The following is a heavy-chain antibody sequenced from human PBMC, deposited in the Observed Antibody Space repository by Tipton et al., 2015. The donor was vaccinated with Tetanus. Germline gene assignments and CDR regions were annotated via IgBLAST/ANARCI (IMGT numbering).Heavy chain of an antibody. Sequence: RSLRLSCAASGFTFSSYAMHRVRQAPGKGLEWVAVISYDGSNKYYADSVKGRFTISRDNSKNTLYLQMNSLRAEDTAVYYCARWGFGDGYNLGYWGQGTLVTVSS. V-gene: IGHV3-30-3*01. D-gene: IGHD5-24*01. CDR2: ISYDGSNK. J-gene: IGHJ4*02. CDR3: ARWGFGDGYNLGY. CDR1: GFTFSSYA.